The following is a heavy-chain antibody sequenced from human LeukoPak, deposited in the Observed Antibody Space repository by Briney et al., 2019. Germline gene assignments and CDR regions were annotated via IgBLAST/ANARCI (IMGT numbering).Heavy chain of an antibody. D-gene: IGHD3-3*01. V-gene: IGHV3-48*03. J-gene: IGHJ4*02. CDR1: GFTFSSYE. CDR3: GLRGLRFLEWPRNY. Sequence: GGSLRLSCAASGFTFSSYEMNWVRQAPGKGLEWVSFISSSGSTMYHADSVKGRSTISRDNAKNSLYLQMNSLRAEDTAVYYCGLRGLRFLEWPRNYWGQGTLVTVSS. CDR2: ISSSGSTM.